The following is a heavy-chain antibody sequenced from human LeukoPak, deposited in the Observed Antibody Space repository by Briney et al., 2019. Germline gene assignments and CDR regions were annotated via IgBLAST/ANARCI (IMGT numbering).Heavy chain of an antibody. J-gene: IGHJ4*02. CDR1: GGSISSYY. V-gene: IGHV4-59*12. D-gene: IGHD3-22*01. CDR3: ARGAPYYYDSSGYYRNRLAIFDY. CDR2: IYYSGST. Sequence: SETLSLTCTVSGGSISSYYWSWIRQPPGKGLEWIGYIYYSGSTNYNPSLKSRVTISVDTSKNQFSLKLSSVTAADTAVYYCARGAPYYYDSSGYYRNRLAIFDYWGQGTLVTVSS.